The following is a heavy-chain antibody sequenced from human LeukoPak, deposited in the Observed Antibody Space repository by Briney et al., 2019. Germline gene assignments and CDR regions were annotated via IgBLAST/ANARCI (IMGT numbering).Heavy chain of an antibody. D-gene: IGHD3-3*01. CDR1: GFTFSSYG. V-gene: IGHV3-33*01. CDR2: IWYDGSNK. Sequence: GGSLRLSCAASGFTFSSYGMHWVRQAPGKGLEWVAVIWYDGSNKYYADSVKGRFTISRDNSKNTLYLQMNSLRSEDTAVYYCARGLSIAPGPYLNHLYDFWSGYPPGYYYGMDVWGQGTTVTVSS. J-gene: IGHJ6*02. CDR3: ARGLSIAPGPYLNHLYDFWSGYPPGYYYGMDV.